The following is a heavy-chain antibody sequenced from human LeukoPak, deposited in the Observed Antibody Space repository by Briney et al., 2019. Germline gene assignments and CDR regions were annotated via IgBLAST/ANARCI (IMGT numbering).Heavy chain of an antibody. D-gene: IGHD3-9*01. CDR1: GGSISSGSYY. CDR3: ARHVWADILTGYHRGELYWYFDL. V-gene: IGHV4-61*02. Sequence: SQTLSLTCTVSGGSISSGSYYWSWIRQPAGKGLEWIGRIYTSGSTNYNPSLKSRVTISVDTSKNQFSLKLSSVTAADTAVYYCARHVWADILTGYHRGELYWYFDLWGRGTLVTVSS. CDR2: IYTSGST. J-gene: IGHJ2*01.